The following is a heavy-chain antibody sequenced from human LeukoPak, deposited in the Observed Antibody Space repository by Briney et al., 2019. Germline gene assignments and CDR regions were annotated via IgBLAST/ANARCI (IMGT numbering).Heavy chain of an antibody. V-gene: IGHV3-23*01. CDR2: IGGSGGRT. CDR1: GFTFSSYV. Sequence: GGSLRLSCAASGFTFSSYVMTWVRRAPGKGLEWVSAIGGSGGRTYYADSVKGRFTISRDNSKNTLYLQLNSLGAEDTAVYYCAKEGIAAIGNNWFDPWGQGTLVTVSS. D-gene: IGHD6-13*01. J-gene: IGHJ5*02. CDR3: AKEGIAAIGNNWFDP.